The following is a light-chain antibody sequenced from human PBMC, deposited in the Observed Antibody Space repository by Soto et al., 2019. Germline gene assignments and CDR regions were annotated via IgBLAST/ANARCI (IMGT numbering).Light chain of an antibody. V-gene: IGKV1-9*01. CDR1: QGISSY. J-gene: IGKJ4*01. CDR2: AAS. Sequence: DIQLTQSPSFLSASVGDRVTITCRASQGISSYLAWYQQKPGKAPKLLIYAASTLQSGVPSRFSGSESGTEFTLTISSLQPEDFATYYCQQLNTYPCTFGGGTKVEIK. CDR3: QQLNTYPCT.